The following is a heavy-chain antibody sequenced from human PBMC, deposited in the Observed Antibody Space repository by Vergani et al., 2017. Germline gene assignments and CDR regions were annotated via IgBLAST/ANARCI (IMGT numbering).Heavy chain of an antibody. J-gene: IGHJ1*01. V-gene: IGHV3-23*01. CDR2: ISSGGGDI. CDR3: TTWWGLYYLDGECVQY. CDR1: GFTFDAYT. D-gene: IGHD3-10*01. Sequence: EVQLLESGGGLVQPGGSRRLSCAGAGFTFDAYTMACVRQAPGKGLEWVATISSGGGDIFYADSVEGRFTISRNNSKNTIYLQMNSLKDEYTAVYYCTTWWGLYYLDGECVQYWGRGTLVSVSS.